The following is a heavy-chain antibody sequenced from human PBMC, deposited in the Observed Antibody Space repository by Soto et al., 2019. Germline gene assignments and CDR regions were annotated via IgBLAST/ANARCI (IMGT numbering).Heavy chain of an antibody. CDR2: IYYTGST. D-gene: IGHD2-2*01. Sequence: SETLSLTCTFSGCSISSYYWSWIRQSPGKGLEWIGYIYYTGSTNYNPSLRSRVTISLDTSKNQFSLKLSSVTAADTAVYYCAGHLGYCDITTCYPYKWFDPWGQGTLVTVSS. V-gene: IGHV4-59*08. J-gene: IGHJ5*02. CDR1: GCSISSYY. CDR3: AGHLGYCDITTCYPYKWFDP.